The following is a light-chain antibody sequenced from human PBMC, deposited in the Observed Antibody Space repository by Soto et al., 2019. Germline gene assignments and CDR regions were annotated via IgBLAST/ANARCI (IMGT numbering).Light chain of an antibody. CDR1: SSNIGSNT. Sequence: QSVLTQPASVSGSPGQSITISCTGSSSNIGSNTVNWYQQLPGTAPKLLIYSNNQRPSGVPDRFSGSKSGTSASLAISGLQSEGEADYYCAAWDDSLNGYVFGTGTKVTVL. J-gene: IGLJ1*01. V-gene: IGLV1-44*01. CDR3: AAWDDSLNGYV. CDR2: SNN.